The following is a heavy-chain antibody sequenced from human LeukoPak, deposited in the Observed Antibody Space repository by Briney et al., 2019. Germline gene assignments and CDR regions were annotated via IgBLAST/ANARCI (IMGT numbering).Heavy chain of an antibody. CDR2: ISGSATTT. Sequence: GGSLRLSCAASGFTSSDYYMSWVRQAPGKGLEWVSFISGSATTTYYVDSVKGRFTLSRDNAKNSLYLQMNSLRAEDSAVYYCARDMYYGSGTPMQYGMDVWGPGTTVTVSS. D-gene: IGHD3-10*01. V-gene: IGHV3-11*01. CDR1: GFTSSDYY. J-gene: IGHJ6*02. CDR3: ARDMYYGSGTPMQYGMDV.